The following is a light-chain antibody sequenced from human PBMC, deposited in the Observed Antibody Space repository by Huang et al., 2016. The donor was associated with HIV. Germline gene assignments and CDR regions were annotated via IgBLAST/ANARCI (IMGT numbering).Light chain of an antibody. J-gene: IGKJ1*01. Sequence: PGERATLSCGASQSVSSSSLAWYQQKPGLAPRLLIYDASSRATGIPDRFSGSGSGTDFTLTISRLEPEDVAGYYCQQYGSSPWTFGQGTKVEIK. CDR2: DAS. V-gene: IGKV3D-20*01. CDR3: QQYGSSPWT. CDR1: QSVSSSS.